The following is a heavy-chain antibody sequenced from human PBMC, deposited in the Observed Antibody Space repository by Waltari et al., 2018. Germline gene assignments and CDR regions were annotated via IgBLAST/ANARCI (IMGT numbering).Heavy chain of an antibody. J-gene: IGHJ6*03. CDR1: GYTFTSYD. D-gene: IGHD6-6*01. CDR2: MNPNSGNT. Sequence: QVQLVQSGAEVKKPGASVKVSCKASGYTFTSYDINWVRQATGQGLEWMGWMNPNSGNTGYAQKFQGRVTMTRKTSISTDYMELSSLRSEDTAVYYCARGPWYSSSSLYYYYYYMDVWGKGTTVTVSS. CDR3: ARGPWYSSSSLYYYYYYMDV. V-gene: IGHV1-8*01.